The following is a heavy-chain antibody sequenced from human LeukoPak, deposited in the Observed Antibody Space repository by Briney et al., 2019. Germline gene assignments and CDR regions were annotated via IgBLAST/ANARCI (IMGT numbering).Heavy chain of an antibody. CDR3: TADMPASSRAADY. Sequence: PGGSLRLSCAASGFTFSDAWMSWVRQTPGMGLEWVGRIKSKADGGTTDYAAPVKGRFTISRDDPKTTLYLQINSLKTEDTAVYYCTADMPASSRAADYWGQGTLVTVSS. J-gene: IGHJ4*02. D-gene: IGHD2-15*01. CDR2: IKSKADGGTT. V-gene: IGHV3-15*01. CDR1: GFTFSDAW.